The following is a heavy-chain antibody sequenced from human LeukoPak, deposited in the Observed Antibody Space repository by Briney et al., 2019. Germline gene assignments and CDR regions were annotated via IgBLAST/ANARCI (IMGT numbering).Heavy chain of an antibody. CDR1: GFTVSSNY. CDR3: ARGYRPLDY. V-gene: IGHV3-66*01. D-gene: IGHD1-1*01. J-gene: IGHJ4*02. CDR2: IYSGGIT. Sequence: GGSLRLSCAISGFTVSSNYMSWVRQAPGKGLEWVSVIYSGGITDYAYSVKGRFTISRDNSKNTLHLQMNNLRAEDTAVYYCARGYRPLDYWGQGTLVTVSS.